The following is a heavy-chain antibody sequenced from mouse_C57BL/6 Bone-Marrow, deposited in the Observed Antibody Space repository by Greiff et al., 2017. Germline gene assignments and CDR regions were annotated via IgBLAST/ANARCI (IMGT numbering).Heavy chain of an antibody. V-gene: IGHV2-5*01. CDR3: AGYYYGSSYYWYFDV. CDR2: IWRGGST. Sequence: VKLVESGPGLVQPSQSLSITCTVSGFSLTSYGVHWVRQSPGKGLEWLGVIWRGGSTDYNAAFMSRLSITKDNSKSQVFFKMNSLQADDTAIYYCAGYYYGSSYYWYFDVWGTGTTVTVSS. J-gene: IGHJ1*03. CDR1: GFSLTSYG. D-gene: IGHD1-1*01.